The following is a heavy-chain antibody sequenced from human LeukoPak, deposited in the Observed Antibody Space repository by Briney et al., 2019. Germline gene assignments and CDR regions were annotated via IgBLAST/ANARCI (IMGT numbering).Heavy chain of an antibody. CDR1: GGSFSGYY. D-gene: IGHD4/OR15-4a*01. Sequence: SETLSLTCAVYGGSFSGYYWSWIRQPPGKGLEWIGEINHSGSTNYNPSLESRVTISVDTSKNQFSLKLSSVTAADTAVYYCARDRDYILWGQGTTVTVSS. CDR2: INHSGST. J-gene: IGHJ6*02. V-gene: IGHV4-34*01. CDR3: ARDRDYIL.